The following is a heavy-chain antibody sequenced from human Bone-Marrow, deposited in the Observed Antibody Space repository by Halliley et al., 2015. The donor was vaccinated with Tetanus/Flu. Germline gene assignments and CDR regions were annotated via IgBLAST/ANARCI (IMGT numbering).Heavy chain of an antibody. CDR3: ARAPQGHNWNGAFDL. CDR1: GGSISHSNW. V-gene: IGHV4-4*02. J-gene: IGHJ3*01. CDR2: FYLTGST. Sequence: GLVKPSGTLSLTCDVSGGSISHSNWWSWVRQPPGKGLEWIGDFYLTGSTNYNPSLKSRVSISVDTSRKQFSLKLDSVTAADTAVYYCARAPQGHNWNGAFDLWGQGTMVTVSS. D-gene: IGHD1-1*01.